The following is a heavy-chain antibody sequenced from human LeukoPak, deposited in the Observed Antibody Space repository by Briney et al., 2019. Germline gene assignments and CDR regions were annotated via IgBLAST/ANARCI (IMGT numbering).Heavy chain of an antibody. V-gene: IGHV3-9*01. Sequence: GGSLRLSCAASRFTFDDYAMHWVRQAPGKGLEWVSGISWNSGSIGYADSVKGRFTISRDNAKNSLYLQMNSLRAEDTALYYCAKLQGGSLSSNYCYGMDVWGQGTTVTVSS. D-gene: IGHD1-26*01. CDR3: AKLQGGSLSSNYCYGMDV. CDR1: RFTFDDYA. J-gene: IGHJ6*02. CDR2: ISWNSGSI.